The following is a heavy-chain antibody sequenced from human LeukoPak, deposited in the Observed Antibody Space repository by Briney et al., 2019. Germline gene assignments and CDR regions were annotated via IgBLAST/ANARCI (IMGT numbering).Heavy chain of an antibody. CDR2: INSDGSST. J-gene: IGHJ4*02. CDR3: ASQVRYGLDY. Sequence: GGSLRLSCAASGFTISNYWMHWVRQAPGKGLVWVSRINSDGSSTYYADSVKGRFAISRDNAKNTLYLQINSLRAEDTAVYYCASQVRYGLDYWGQGTLVAVSS. CDR1: GFTISNYW. D-gene: IGHD1-14*01. V-gene: IGHV3-74*01.